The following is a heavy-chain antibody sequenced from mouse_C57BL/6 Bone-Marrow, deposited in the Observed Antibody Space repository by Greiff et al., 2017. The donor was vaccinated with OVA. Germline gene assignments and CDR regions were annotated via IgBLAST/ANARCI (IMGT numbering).Heavy chain of an antibody. V-gene: IGHV3-6*01. J-gene: IGHJ2*01. CDR3: ARVGVYDAYYFDY. Sequence: EVQLQQSGPGLVKPSQSLSLTCSVTGYSITSGYYWNWIRQFPGNKLEWMGYISYDGSNNYNPSLKNRISITRDTSKNQFFLKLNSVTTEDTATYYCARVGVYDAYYFDYWGQGTTLTVSS. CDR1: GYSITSGYY. CDR2: ISYDGSN. D-gene: IGHD2-3*01.